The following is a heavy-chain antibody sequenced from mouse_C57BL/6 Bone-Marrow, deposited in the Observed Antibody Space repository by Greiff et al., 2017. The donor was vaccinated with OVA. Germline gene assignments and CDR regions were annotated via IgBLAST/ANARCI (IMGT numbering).Heavy chain of an antibody. D-gene: IGHD1-1*01. Sequence: QVQLKESGPGLVAPSHSLSITCTVSGFSLPSSAISWVRPPPGKGLEWLGVIWTGGGTNYNSALKSRLSISKDNSKSQVFLKMNSLQNDDTARYYCARGDTAVVATPHFDYWGQGTTLTVSS. CDR1: GFSLPSSA. CDR3: ARGDTAVVATPHFDY. V-gene: IGHV2-9-1*01. J-gene: IGHJ2*01. CDR2: IWTGGGT.